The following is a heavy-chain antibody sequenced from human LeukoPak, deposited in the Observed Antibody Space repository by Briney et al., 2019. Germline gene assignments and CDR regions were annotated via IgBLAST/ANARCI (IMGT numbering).Heavy chain of an antibody. CDR1: GFTFGTYA. Sequence: GGSLRLSCAASGFTFGTYAMTWVRQAPGKGLEWVSVISGSGASTNYADSVKGRFTISRDNAKNSLYLQMNSLRAEDTAVYYCARNRWYAFDYWGQGTLATVSS. J-gene: IGHJ4*02. CDR2: ISGSGAST. D-gene: IGHD4-23*01. CDR3: ARNRWYAFDY. V-gene: IGHV3-23*01.